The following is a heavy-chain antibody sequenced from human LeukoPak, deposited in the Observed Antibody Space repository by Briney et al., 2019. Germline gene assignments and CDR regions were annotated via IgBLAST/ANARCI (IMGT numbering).Heavy chain of an antibody. D-gene: IGHD6-19*01. V-gene: IGHV3-74*01. Sequence: GGSLRLSCAASGNYWMHWVRQAPGKGLVWVSHINSDGSWTSYADSVKGRFTISKDNAKNTVYLQMNSLRAEDAAIYYCAKDYPTVAARAPRSAFFDYWGHGTLLTVSS. J-gene: IGHJ4*01. CDR3: AKDYPTVAARAPRSAFFDY. CDR1: GNYW. CDR2: INSDGSWT.